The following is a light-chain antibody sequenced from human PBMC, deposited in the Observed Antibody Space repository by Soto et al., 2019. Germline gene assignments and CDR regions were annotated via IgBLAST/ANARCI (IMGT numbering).Light chain of an antibody. CDR1: QCISSY. V-gene: IGKV1-8*01. Sequence: AVLLTQSPASFSSSPGDRVTITCRASQCISSYLAWYQQKPGKASKLLTYATSTLQSGGPTGFRGSGSGTDFTLTLRSLAADDCPHYSCQPSHTFGGGTKVDIK. CDR2: ATS. CDR3: QPSHT. J-gene: IGKJ4*01.